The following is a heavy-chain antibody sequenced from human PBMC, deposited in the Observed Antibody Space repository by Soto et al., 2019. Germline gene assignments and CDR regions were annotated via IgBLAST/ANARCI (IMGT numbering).Heavy chain of an antibody. J-gene: IGHJ4*02. V-gene: IGHV4-39*01. CDR1: DDSINSDKYY. CDR2: IYYRGNA. Sequence: PSETLSLTCSVSDDSINSDKYYWGWIRQPPGKGLEWIGSIYYRGNAYYNTSLQTRVTISLDKSKSQFSMKLNSVTAADLVFFFCARLEGLATISYYFDFWGPGALVTVSS. D-gene: IGHD3-9*01. CDR3: ARLEGLATISYYFDF.